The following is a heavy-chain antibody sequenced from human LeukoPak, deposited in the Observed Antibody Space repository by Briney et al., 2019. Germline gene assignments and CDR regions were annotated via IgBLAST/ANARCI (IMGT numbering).Heavy chain of an antibody. D-gene: IGHD6-25*01. Sequence: SGTLSLTCTVSGGSISSGTYYWSWIRQPAGKGLEWIGRIDTSGGTKYNPSLESRVTMTVDTSKNQFSLRLSSVTAADTAVYYCARILAASDTGAYHWFDPWGQGTLVTVPS. CDR3: ARILAASDTGAYHWFDP. V-gene: IGHV4-61*02. J-gene: IGHJ5*02. CDR1: GGSISSGTYY. CDR2: IDTSGGT.